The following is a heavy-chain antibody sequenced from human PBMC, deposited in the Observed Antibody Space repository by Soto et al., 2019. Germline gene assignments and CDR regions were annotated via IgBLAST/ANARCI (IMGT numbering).Heavy chain of an antibody. CDR2: INPSGGRT. CDR3: ARGPSCGGDCYLFDY. CDR1: GYTFTSYY. V-gene: IGHV1-46*01. J-gene: IGHJ4*02. Sequence: QVLLVQSGAEVTRPGASVKVSYKASGYTFTSYYMHWVRQAPGQGLEWMAMINPSGGRTKYAQIFQGRVTLTRDTSTGTVDMELSSLTSEDTAIYYCARGPSCGGDCYLFDYWGQGTQVTVSS. D-gene: IGHD2-21*02.